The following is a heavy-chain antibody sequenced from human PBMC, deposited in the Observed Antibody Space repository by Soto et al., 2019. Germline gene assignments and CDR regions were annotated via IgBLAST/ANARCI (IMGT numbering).Heavy chain of an antibody. CDR3: VRDCSAGSCYFLFDY. D-gene: IGHD2-15*01. CDR1: GGSIASYY. J-gene: IGHJ4*02. Sequence: SETLSLTCTVSGGSIASYYWSRIRQSAGKGLEWIGRIYSSGGADYNPSLKSRVTMSVDTSKNQFPLMLSSVTAADTAVYYCVRDCSAGSCYFLFDYWGQGTLVTVSS. CDR2: IYSSGGA. V-gene: IGHV4-4*07.